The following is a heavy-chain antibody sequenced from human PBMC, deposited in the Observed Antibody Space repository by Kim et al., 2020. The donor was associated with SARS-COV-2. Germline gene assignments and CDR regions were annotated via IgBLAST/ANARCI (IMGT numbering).Heavy chain of an antibody. CDR2: IRSKANSYAT. CDR1: GFTFSGSA. Sequence: GGSLRLSCAASGFTFSGSAMHWVRQASGKGLEWVGRIRSKANSYATAYAASVKGRFTISRDDSKNTAYLQMNSLKTEDTAVYYCTRPYYDILTYYYGMDVWGQGTTVTVSS. J-gene: IGHJ6*02. V-gene: IGHV3-73*01. D-gene: IGHD3-9*01. CDR3: TRPYYDILTYYYGMDV.